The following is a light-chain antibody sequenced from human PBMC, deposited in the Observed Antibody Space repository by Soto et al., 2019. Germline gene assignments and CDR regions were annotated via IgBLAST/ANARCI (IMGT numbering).Light chain of an antibody. J-gene: IGLJ2*01. Sequence: QSALTQPPSASGSPGQSVTISCTGTSSDVGDYNYVSWYQQHTGKAPKLMIYDVTKRPSGVPDRFSGSKSGNTASLTVSGLQAEDEADYYCSSYAGSSNLVFGGGTKVTVL. CDR2: DVT. V-gene: IGLV2-8*01. CDR1: SSDVGDYNY. CDR3: SSYAGSSNLV.